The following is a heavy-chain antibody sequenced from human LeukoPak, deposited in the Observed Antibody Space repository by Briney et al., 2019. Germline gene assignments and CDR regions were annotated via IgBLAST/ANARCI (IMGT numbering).Heavy chain of an antibody. V-gene: IGHV4-39*07. J-gene: IGHJ4*02. CDR3: ARGLWFGDENPPYFDY. D-gene: IGHD3-10*01. Sequence: SETLSLTCTVSGASISSSNSYWGWIRQPPGKGLEWIGSIYHSGSTYYNPSLKSRVTISVDTSKNQFSLKLSSVTAADTAVYYCARGLWFGDENPPYFDYWGQGALVTVSS. CDR2: IYHSGST. CDR1: GASISSSNSY.